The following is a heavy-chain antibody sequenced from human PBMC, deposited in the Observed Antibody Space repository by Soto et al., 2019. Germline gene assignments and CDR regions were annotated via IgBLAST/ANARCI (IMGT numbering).Heavy chain of an antibody. D-gene: IGHD2-15*01. CDR2: INHSGST. CDR3: AGGGFRWDIVVVVAATGSLDY. CDR1: GGSFSGYY. J-gene: IGHJ4*02. V-gene: IGHV4-34*01. Sequence: SETLSLTCAVYGGSFSGYYWSWIRQPPGKGLEWFGEINHSGSTSYNPSLKSRVTISVDTSKNQFSLKLSSVTAADTAVYYCAGGGFRWDIVVVVAATGSLDYWGQGTLVTVSS.